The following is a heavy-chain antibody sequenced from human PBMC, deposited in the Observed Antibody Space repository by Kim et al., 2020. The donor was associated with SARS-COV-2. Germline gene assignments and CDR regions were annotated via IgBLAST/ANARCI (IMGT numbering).Heavy chain of an antibody. Sequence: SETLSLTCTVSGGSISSGGYYWSWIRQHPGKGLEWIGYIYYSGSTYYNPSLKSRVTISVDTSKNQFSLKLSSVTAADTAVYYCARQGSNCGGDCYPGAFDYWGQGTLVTVSS. J-gene: IGHJ4*02. CDR1: GGSISSGGYY. CDR2: IYYSGST. V-gene: IGHV4-31*03. D-gene: IGHD2-21*02. CDR3: ARQGSNCGGDCYPGAFDY.